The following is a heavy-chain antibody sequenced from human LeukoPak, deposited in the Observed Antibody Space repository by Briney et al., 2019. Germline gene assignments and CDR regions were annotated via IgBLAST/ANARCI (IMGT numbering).Heavy chain of an antibody. Sequence: ASVKVSCKASGYTSTGYYMHWVRQAPGQGLEWMGRINPNSGGTNYAQKFQGRVTMTRDTSISTAYMELSRLRSDDTAVYYCARVLPPNTAMAPPGYWGQGTLVTVSS. D-gene: IGHD5-18*01. CDR1: GYTSTGYY. CDR3: ARVLPPNTAMAPPGY. J-gene: IGHJ4*02. CDR2: INPNSGGT. V-gene: IGHV1-2*06.